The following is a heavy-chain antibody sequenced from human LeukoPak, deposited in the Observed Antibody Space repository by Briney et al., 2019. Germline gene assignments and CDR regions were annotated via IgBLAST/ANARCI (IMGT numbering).Heavy chain of an antibody. Sequence: ASETLSLTCTVSGVSISTYYWSWIRQPPGKGLEWIGYIYYSGSTNYNPSLKSRVTISIDTSKNQFSLNLSSVTAADTAVYYCARSERYSSGWYFYFDYWGQGTLATVSS. V-gene: IGHV4-59*01. CDR2: IYYSGST. CDR1: GVSISTYY. D-gene: IGHD6-19*01. J-gene: IGHJ4*02. CDR3: ARSERYSSGWYFYFDY.